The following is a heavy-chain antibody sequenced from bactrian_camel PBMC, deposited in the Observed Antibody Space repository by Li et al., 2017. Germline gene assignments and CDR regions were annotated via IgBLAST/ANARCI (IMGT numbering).Heavy chain of an antibody. CDR1: GRDTSSKYS. CDR2: IDRDGST. J-gene: IGHJ4*01. V-gene: IGHV3S57*01. D-gene: IGHD3*01. Sequence: HVQLVESGGGSVQAGESLRLSCVVSGRDTSSKYSLGWFRQAAGKEREGVAVIDRDGSTQYSDSAKGRFTISQDNDNNTLYLQMNSLKPEDTAMYYCGADLWCSKVSVTSLYSIDSWGQGTQVTVS. CDR3: GADLWCSKVSVTSLYSIDS.